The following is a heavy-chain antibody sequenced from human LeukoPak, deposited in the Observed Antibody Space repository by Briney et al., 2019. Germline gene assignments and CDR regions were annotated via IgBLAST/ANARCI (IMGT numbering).Heavy chain of an antibody. D-gene: IGHD3-16*02. CDR3: AGGQYDYVWGSYRTLTNFDY. J-gene: IGHJ4*02. CDR2: IIPIFGTA. Sequence: ASVKVSCKASGGTFSSYAISWVRQAPGQGLEWMGGIIPIFGTANYARKFQGRVTITTDESTSTAYMELSSLRSEDTAVYYCAGGQYDYVWGSYRTLTNFDYWGQGTLVTVSS. V-gene: IGHV1-69*05. CDR1: GGTFSSYA.